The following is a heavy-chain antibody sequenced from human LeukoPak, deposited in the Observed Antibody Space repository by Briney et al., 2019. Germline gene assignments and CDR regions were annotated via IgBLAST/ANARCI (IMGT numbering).Heavy chain of an antibody. V-gene: IGHV3-73*01. CDR2: IRSNANSYAT. D-gene: IGHD3-22*01. CDR1: GFTFSGSA. Sequence: GGSLRLSCAASGFTFSGSAMHWVRQASGKGLEWVGRIRSNANSYATAYAASVKGRFTISRDDSKNTAYLQMNSLKTEDTAVYYCTRTLYYYDNIYYYGMDVWGQGTTVTVSS. J-gene: IGHJ6*02. CDR3: TRTLYYYDNIYYYGMDV.